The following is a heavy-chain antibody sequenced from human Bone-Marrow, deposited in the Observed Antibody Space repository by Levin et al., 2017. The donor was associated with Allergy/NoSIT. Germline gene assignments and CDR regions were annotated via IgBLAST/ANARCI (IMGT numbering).Heavy chain of an antibody. CDR2: IRGSSSYT. Sequence: KAGGSLRLSCSASGFTFSDHYMGWVRQAPGKGLEWVSYIRGSSSYTNYADSVKGRFTISRDNAKETLYLQMDSLRVEDTAIYYCARDARSGIYIDYWGQGTLVTVSS. CDR1: GFTFSDHY. D-gene: IGHD3-3*01. J-gene: IGHJ4*02. CDR3: ARDARSGIYIDY. V-gene: IGHV3-11*05.